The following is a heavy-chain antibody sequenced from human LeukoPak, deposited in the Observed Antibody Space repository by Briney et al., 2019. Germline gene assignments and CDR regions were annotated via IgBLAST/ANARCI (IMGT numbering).Heavy chain of an antibody. Sequence: GGSLRLSCAASGFTFSNAWMSWVRQAPGKGLEWVGRIKSKTDGGTTDYAAPVKGRFTISRDDSKNTLYLQMNSLKTEDTAVYYCTTDVRYCSSTSCSGYYYYMDVWGKGTTVTVSS. CDR3: TTDVRYCSSTSCSGYYYYMDV. J-gene: IGHJ6*03. CDR2: IKSKTDGGTT. D-gene: IGHD2-2*01. V-gene: IGHV3-15*01. CDR1: GFTFSNAW.